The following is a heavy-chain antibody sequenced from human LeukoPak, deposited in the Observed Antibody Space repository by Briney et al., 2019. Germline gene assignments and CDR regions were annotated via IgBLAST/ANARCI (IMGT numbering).Heavy chain of an antibody. J-gene: IGHJ4*02. D-gene: IGHD5-18*01. Sequence: PGGSLRLSCAASGFTFSDYYMSWIRQAPGKGLEWVSYISSSSNYTNYADSVKGRFTISRDNAKNSLYLQMNSLRAEDTAVYYCARARGTNYGYNCWGQGTLVTVS. CDR3: ARARGTNYGYNC. CDR1: GFTFSDYY. V-gene: IGHV3-11*05. CDR2: ISSSSNYT.